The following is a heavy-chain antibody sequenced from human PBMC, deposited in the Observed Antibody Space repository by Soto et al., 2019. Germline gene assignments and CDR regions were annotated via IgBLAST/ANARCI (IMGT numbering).Heavy chain of an antibody. Sequence: PGESLKISCKGSGYSFTIYWIGWVRQMPGKGLEWMGIIYPGDSDTRYSPSFQGQVTISANKSISTAYLQWSSLKASDTAMYYCARHHYDILTGPDYWGQGTLVTVSS. V-gene: IGHV5-51*01. D-gene: IGHD3-9*01. CDR2: IYPGDSDT. CDR1: GYSFTIYW. CDR3: ARHHYDILTGPDY. J-gene: IGHJ4*02.